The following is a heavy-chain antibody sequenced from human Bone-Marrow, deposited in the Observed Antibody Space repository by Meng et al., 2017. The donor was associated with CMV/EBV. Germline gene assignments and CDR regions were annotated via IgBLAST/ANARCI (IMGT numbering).Heavy chain of an antibody. V-gene: IGHV4-61*01. CDR3: ASLLSWGYFDY. J-gene: IGHJ4*02. CDR2: IYYSVST. CDR1: GGSGSSGSYY. Sequence: TGSGGSGSSGSYYWSWIRQPPGKGLEWIGYIYYSVSTNYNPSLKSRVTISVDTSKNQFSLKLSSVTAADTAVYYCASLLSWGYFDYWGQGTLVTVSS. D-gene: IGHD1-26*01.